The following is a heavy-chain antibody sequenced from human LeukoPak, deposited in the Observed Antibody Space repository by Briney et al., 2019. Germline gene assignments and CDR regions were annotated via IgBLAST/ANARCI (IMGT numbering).Heavy chain of an antibody. Sequence: SVKVSCKASGGTFSSSAISWVRQAPGQGLEWMGGIIPIFGTTKYAQKFQGRVTISTDESTSIVYMELSSLRPEDTAVYYCAREKSGGTTGPHFEHWGQGTLVSVSS. J-gene: IGHJ4*02. CDR3: AREKSGGTTGPHFEH. CDR1: GGTFSSSA. V-gene: IGHV1-69*05. CDR2: IIPIFGTT. D-gene: IGHD1-14*01.